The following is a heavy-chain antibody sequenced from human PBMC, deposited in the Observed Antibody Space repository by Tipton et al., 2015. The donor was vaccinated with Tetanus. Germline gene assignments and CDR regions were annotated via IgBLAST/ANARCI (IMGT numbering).Heavy chain of an antibody. V-gene: IGHV3-30*18. J-gene: IGHJ6*03. D-gene: IGHD3-10*01. CDR3: AKGGFGSYYMDV. CDR1: GFTFSSYG. Sequence: SLRLSCAASGFTFSSYGMHSVRQAPGKGLEWVAVISYDGSNKYYADSVKGRFTISRDNSKNTLYLQMNSLRAEDTAVYYCAKGGFGSYYMDVWGKGTTVTVSS. CDR2: ISYDGSNK.